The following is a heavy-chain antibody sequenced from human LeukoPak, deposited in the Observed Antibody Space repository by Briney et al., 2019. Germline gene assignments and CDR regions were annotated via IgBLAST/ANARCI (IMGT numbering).Heavy chain of an antibody. CDR2: IYYSGST. D-gene: IGHD5-24*01. CDR3: ARQEMATIRGSDN. J-gene: IGHJ4*02. V-gene: IGHV4-39*01. Sequence: PSETLSLTCTVSGGSISSSSYYWGWIRQPPGKGLEWIGSIYYSGSTYYNPSLKSRVTISVDTSKNQFSLKLSSVTAADTAVYCCARQEMATIRGSDNWGQGTLVTVSS. CDR1: GGSISSSSYY.